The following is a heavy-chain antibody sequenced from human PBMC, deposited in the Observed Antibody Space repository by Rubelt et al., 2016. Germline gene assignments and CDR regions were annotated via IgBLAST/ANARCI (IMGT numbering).Heavy chain of an antibody. V-gene: IGHV4-59*08. CDR2: SHYSGTT. D-gene: IGHD6-13*01. Sequence: GWIRRPPGKGLEWIGYSHYSGTTNYSPSLRSRVTMSVDTSQNQVSLRLTSVTAADTAVYYCAGRTAASGIFYHWGQGTLVTVSS. J-gene: IGHJ4*02. CDR3: AGRTAASGIFYH.